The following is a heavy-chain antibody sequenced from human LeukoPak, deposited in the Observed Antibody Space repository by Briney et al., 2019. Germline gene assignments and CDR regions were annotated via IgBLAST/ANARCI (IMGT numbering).Heavy chain of an antibody. Sequence: ASVKVSCKASGYRFSASSMHWVRQAPGQGLEWMGWIDPDSGATNYAQKLQGRVIMTSDTSISTVYLELSRLRSDDTAVYYCAREGCFSTNCHVIGDDNWIDPWGQGTLVTVSS. CDR3: AREGCFSTNCHVIGDDNWIDP. CDR2: IDPDSGAT. V-gene: IGHV1-2*02. CDR1: GYRFSASS. J-gene: IGHJ5*02. D-gene: IGHD2-2*01.